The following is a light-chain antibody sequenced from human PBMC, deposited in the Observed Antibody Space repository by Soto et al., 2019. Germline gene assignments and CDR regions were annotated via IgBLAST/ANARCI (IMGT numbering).Light chain of an antibody. J-gene: IGLJ2*01. Sequence: QSALTQPASVSGSPGQSITISCTGTSSDVGGYNYVSWYQQHPGKAPKLMIYDVSYRPSGVSNRFSGSTSGNTASLTISGLQAEDEADYYCSSYTSSSTLFGGGTKLTVL. CDR2: DVS. V-gene: IGLV2-14*03. CDR3: SSYTSSSTL. CDR1: SSDVGGYNY.